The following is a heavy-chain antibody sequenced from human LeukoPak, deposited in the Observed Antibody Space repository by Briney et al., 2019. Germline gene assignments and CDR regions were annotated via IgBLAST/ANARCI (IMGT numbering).Heavy chain of an antibody. Sequence: ASVKVSRKASGYTFTGYYMHWVRQAPGQGLEWMGWINPNSGGTNYAQKFQGRVTMTRDTSISTAYMELSRLRSDDTAVYYCARGARSSGNHYFDYWGQGTLVTVSS. CDR2: INPNSGGT. D-gene: IGHD6-19*01. CDR1: GYTFTGYY. J-gene: IGHJ4*02. CDR3: ARGARSSGNHYFDY. V-gene: IGHV1-2*02.